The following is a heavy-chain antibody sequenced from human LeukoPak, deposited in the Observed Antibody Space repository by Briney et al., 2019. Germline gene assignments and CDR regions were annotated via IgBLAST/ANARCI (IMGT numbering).Heavy chain of an antibody. CDR2: IYHSGST. CDR3: AREWVADDAFDI. Sequence: SETLSLTCTVSGGSISSGGYYWSWIRQPPGKGLEWIGYIYHSGSTYYNPSLKSRVTISVDTSKNQFSLKLSSVTAADTAVYYCAREWVADDAFDIWGQGTMVTVSS. D-gene: IGHD2-15*01. J-gene: IGHJ3*02. V-gene: IGHV4-30-2*01. CDR1: GGSISSGGYY.